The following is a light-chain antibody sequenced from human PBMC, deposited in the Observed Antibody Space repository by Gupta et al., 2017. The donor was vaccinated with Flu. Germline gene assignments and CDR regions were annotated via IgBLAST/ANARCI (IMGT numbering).Light chain of an antibody. CDR1: CGSVGTNNY. Sequence: TLSCTVTCGSVGTNNYPIWYQQHPGRAPRIMIHYANIRPSGVSHRFSGSKFGNTASLTISGCQAEDDADYYCLPFTISCSCVFGSGTKVTVL. CDR2: YAN. V-gene: IGLV2-14*04. CDR3: LPFTISCSCV. J-gene: IGLJ1*01.